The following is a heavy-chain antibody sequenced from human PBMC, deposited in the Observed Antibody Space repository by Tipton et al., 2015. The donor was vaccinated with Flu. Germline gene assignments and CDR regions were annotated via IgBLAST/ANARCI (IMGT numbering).Heavy chain of an antibody. CDR1: GGSISRYY. Sequence: TLSLTCTVSGGSISRYYWSWIRQPPGKGLEWIGYIYYSGSTNYNPSLKSRVTISVDTSKNQFSLKLSSVTAADTAVYYCARGRGYYYDFDYWGQGTLVTVSS. V-gene: IGHV4-59*01. CDR3: ARGRGYYYDFDY. J-gene: IGHJ4*02. D-gene: IGHD3-22*01. CDR2: IYYSGST.